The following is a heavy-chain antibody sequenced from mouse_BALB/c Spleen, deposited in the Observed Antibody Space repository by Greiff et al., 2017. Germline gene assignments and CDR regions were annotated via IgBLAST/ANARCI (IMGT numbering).Heavy chain of an antibody. CDR1: GFTFNTYA. Sequence: EVNVVESGGGLVQPKGSLKLSCAASGFTFNTYAMNWVRQAPGKGLEWVARIRSKSNNYATYYADSVKDRFTISRDDSQSMLYLQMNNLKTEDTAMYYCVRHYGSSYAMDYWGQGTSVTVSS. CDR3: VRHYGSSYAMDY. D-gene: IGHD1-1*01. CDR2: IRSKSNNYAT. J-gene: IGHJ4*01. V-gene: IGHV10-1*02.